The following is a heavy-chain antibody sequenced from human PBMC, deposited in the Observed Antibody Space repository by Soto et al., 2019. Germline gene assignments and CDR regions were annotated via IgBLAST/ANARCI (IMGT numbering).Heavy chain of an antibody. CDR3: ARDERLVGATSDWYFDL. CDR2: ISAHNGNT. Sequence: ASVKVSCKGSGYGFTTYGITWVRQAPGQGLEWMAWISAHNGNTNYAQKLQGRVTVTRDTSTSTAYMELRSLRSDDTAVYYCARDERLVGATSDWYFDLWGRGTLVTVSS. CDR1: GYGFTTYG. J-gene: IGHJ2*01. V-gene: IGHV1-18*01. D-gene: IGHD1-26*01.